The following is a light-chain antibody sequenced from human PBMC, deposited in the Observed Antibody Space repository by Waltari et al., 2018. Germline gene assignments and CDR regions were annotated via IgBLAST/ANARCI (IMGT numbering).Light chain of an antibody. CDR2: EDS. Sequence: YDLTQTPSVSVSPGQTASITCAGETLGEKYGSWYQVRPGQSPVVVIHEDSKRPSGISERFSGSNSGNTATLTISGAQTMDEADYYCQVWDISTVVFGGGTKLTVL. V-gene: IGLV3-1*01. CDR3: QVWDISTVV. J-gene: IGLJ2*01. CDR1: TLGEKY.